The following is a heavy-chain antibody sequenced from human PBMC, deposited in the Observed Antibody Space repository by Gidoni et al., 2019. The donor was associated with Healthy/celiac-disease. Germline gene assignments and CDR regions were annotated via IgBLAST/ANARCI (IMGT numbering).Heavy chain of an antibody. D-gene: IGHD3-22*01. CDR2: ISSSGSTI. J-gene: IGHJ4*02. V-gene: IGHV3-48*03. CDR3: ARRPTKRVYYDSSGYSPPFDY. Sequence: EVQLVESGGGLVQPGGSLRLSCAASGFTFSSYEMNWVRQAPGQGLEWVSYISSSGSTIYYADSVKGRFTISRDNAKNSLYLQMNSLRAEDTAVYYCARRPTKRVYYDSSGYSPPFDYWGQGTLVTVSS. CDR1: GFTFSSYE.